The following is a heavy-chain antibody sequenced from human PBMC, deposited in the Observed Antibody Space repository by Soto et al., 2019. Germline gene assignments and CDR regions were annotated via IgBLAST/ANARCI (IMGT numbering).Heavy chain of an antibody. J-gene: IGHJ6*02. CDR2: INAGNGNT. D-gene: IGHD3-22*01. CDR3: ARDYYDSSGYYYYGMDV. CDR1: GYTFTSYA. Sequence: VASVKVSCKASGYTFTSYAMHWVRQAPGQRLEWMGWINAGNGNTKYSQKFQGRVTITRDTSASTAYMELSSLRSEDTAVYYCARDYYDSSGYYYYGMDVWGQGTTVTV. V-gene: IGHV1-3*01.